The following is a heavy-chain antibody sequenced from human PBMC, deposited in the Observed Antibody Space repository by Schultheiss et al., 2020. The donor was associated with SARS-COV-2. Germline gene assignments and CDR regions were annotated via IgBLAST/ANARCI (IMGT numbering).Heavy chain of an antibody. Sequence: GGSLRLSCAASGFTFSSYWMHWVRQAPGKGLVWVSAISGCGGSTEHADSVKGRFTISRDNSKNTLYLQMNSLRAEDTAVYYCARSYCSSTSCSPLDYWGQGTLVTVSS. V-gene: IGHV3-74*03. D-gene: IGHD2-2*01. CDR3: ARSYCSSTSCSPLDY. CDR1: GFTFSSYW. CDR2: ISGCGGST. J-gene: IGHJ4*02.